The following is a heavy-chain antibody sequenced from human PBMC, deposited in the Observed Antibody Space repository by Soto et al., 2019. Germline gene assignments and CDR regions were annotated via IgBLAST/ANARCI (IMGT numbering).Heavy chain of an antibody. CDR2: ISAYNGNT. CDR1: GYTFTSYG. V-gene: IGHV1-18*01. D-gene: IGHD3-3*01. J-gene: IGHJ6*02. Sequence: ASVKVSCKASGYTFTSYGISWVRQAPGQGLEWMGWISAYNGNTNYAQKLQGRVIMTTDTSTSTAYMELRSLRSDDTAVYYCARDFLRFLEWYWRDYYYYGMDVWGQGTTVTVSS. CDR3: ARDFLRFLEWYWRDYYYYGMDV.